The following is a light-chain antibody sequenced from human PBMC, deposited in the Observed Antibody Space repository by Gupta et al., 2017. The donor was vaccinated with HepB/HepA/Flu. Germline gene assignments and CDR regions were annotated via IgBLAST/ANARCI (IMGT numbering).Light chain of an antibody. CDR3: QHYDDSIPLS. J-gene: IGKJ4*01. Sequence: EIVLTQSPGTLSLSPGERATLSCRARQSFTSGYLAWYQQKPGQAPRLLIYGASRRAAGIPDRFSGSESGTDFTLTISRREPEDFAVYYCQHYDDSIPLSFGGGTKVEMK. CDR1: QSFTSGY. CDR2: GAS. V-gene: IGKV3-20*01.